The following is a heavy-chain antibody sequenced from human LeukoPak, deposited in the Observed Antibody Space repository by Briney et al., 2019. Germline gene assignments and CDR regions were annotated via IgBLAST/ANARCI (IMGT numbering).Heavy chain of an antibody. D-gene: IGHD1-1*01. CDR2: ISGSGGST. CDR1: GITFSSYW. CDR3: AKFFWNGGN. V-gene: IGHV3-23*01. Sequence: GGSLRLSCAASGITFSSYWMSWVRQAPGKGLEWVSAISGSGGSTYYADSVKGRFTISRDNSKNTLYLQMNSLRGEDTAVYYCAKFFWNGGNWGQGTLVTVSS. J-gene: IGHJ4*02.